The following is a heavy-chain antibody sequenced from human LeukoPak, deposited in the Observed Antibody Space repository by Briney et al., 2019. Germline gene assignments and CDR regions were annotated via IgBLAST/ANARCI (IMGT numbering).Heavy chain of an antibody. Sequence: GGSLRLSCAASGFTFGSYAMSWVRQAPGKGLEWVSAISGSGGSTYYADSVKGRFAISRDNSKNTLYLQMNSLRAEDTAVYYCAKDCGQWLVLDAFDIWGQGTMVTVSS. V-gene: IGHV3-23*01. CDR3: AKDCGQWLVLDAFDI. CDR2: ISGSGGST. D-gene: IGHD6-19*01. J-gene: IGHJ3*02. CDR1: GFTFGSYA.